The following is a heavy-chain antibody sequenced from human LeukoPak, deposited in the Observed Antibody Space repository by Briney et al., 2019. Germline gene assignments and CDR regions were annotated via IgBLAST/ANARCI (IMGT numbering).Heavy chain of an antibody. CDR2: INWNGGST. J-gene: IGHJ5*02. Sequence: PGGSLRLSCAASGFTFDDYGMSWVRQAPGKGLEWVSGINWNGGSTGYADSVKGRFTISRDNAKNSLYLQMNSLRAEDTALYYCARGRGAAVANWFDPWGQGTLVTVSS. CDR3: ARGRGAAVANWFDP. V-gene: IGHV3-20*04. D-gene: IGHD6-13*01. CDR1: GFTFDDYG.